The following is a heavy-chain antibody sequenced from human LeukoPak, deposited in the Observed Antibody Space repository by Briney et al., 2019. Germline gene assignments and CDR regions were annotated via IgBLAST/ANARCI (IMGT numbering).Heavy chain of an antibody. CDR1: GYTFTSYA. CDR2: INTNTGNP. V-gene: IGHV7-4-1*02. Sequence: GASVKVSFKASGYTFTSYAMNSVRQAPGHGLEWMGWINTNTGNPTYAQGFTGRFVFSLDTSVSTAYLQISSLKAEDTAVYYCAREEGSWGFDPWGQGTLVTVSS. J-gene: IGHJ5*02. CDR3: AREEGSWGFDP. D-gene: IGHD6-13*01.